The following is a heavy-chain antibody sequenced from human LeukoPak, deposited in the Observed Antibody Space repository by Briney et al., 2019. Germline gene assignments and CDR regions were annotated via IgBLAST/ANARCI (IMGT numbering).Heavy chain of an antibody. J-gene: IGHJ4*02. V-gene: IGHV3-48*01. CDR2: ISSSSSTI. CDR1: GFTFSSYS. D-gene: IGHD2-2*01. Sequence: GGSLRLSCAASGFTFSSYSMNWVRQAPGKGLEWFSYISSSSSTIYYADSVKGRFTISRDNAKNSLYLQMNSLRAEDTAVYYCAREAEYCSSTSCYVLFDYWGQGTLVTVSS. CDR3: AREAEYCSSTSCYVLFDY.